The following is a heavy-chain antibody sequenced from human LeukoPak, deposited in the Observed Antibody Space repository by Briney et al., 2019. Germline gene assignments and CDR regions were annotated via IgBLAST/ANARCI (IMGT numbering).Heavy chain of an antibody. CDR2: ISAYNGNT. J-gene: IGHJ6*03. Sequence: GASVKVSCKASGYTFTSYGISWVRQAPGQGLEWMGWISAYNGNTNYAQKLQGRVTMTTDTSTSTAYMELSSLRSEDTAVYYCARVQLWLLGGYYYMDVWGKGTTVTVSS. V-gene: IGHV1-18*01. CDR1: GYTFTSYG. CDR3: ARVQLWLLGGYYYMDV. D-gene: IGHD5-18*01.